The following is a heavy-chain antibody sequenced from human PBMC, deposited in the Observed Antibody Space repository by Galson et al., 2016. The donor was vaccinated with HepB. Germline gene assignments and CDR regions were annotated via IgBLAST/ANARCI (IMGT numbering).Heavy chain of an antibody. V-gene: IGHV3-53*01. D-gene: IGHD7-27*01. Sequence: SLRLSCAASGFTVSSNFMSWVRQAPGKGLEWVSFIKNDGTIHYADSVKARFTISRDNSKNTLFLQMDSLRAEDTAVYYCASATWAQGFFDYWGHGTLVTVSS. CDR3: ASATWAQGFFDY. J-gene: IGHJ4*01. CDR2: IKNDGTI. CDR1: GFTVSSNF.